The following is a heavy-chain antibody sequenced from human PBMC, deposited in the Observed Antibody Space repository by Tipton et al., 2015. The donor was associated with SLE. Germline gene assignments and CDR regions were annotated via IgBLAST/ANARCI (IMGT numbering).Heavy chain of an antibody. D-gene: IGHD3-3*01. Sequence: TLSLTCAVNGGSLSGYYWVWIRQPPEKGLEWIGEINHSGSTKYNPSLKSRVTISVDTSKNHFSLKLSSVTAADTAVYYCARLVRFLGGRFFDYWGQGTLVTVSS. V-gene: IGHV4-34*01. CDR2: INHSGST. J-gene: IGHJ4*02. CDR1: GGSLSGYY. CDR3: ARLVRFLGGRFFDY.